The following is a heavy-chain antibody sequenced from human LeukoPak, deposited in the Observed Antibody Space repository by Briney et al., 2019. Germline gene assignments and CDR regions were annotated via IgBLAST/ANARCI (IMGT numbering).Heavy chain of an antibody. CDR2: ISHDGSNK. J-gene: IGHJ5*02. Sequence: GGSLRLSCAASGFTFSSYCMNWVRQAPGKGLEWVAVISHDGSNKSYADSVKGRFTISRDNSKNTLYLQMNSLRAEDTAVYYCAKDRNGDYLGPFDPWGQGNLVTVSS. V-gene: IGHV3-30*18. CDR3: AKDRNGDYLGPFDP. CDR1: GFTFSSYC. D-gene: IGHD4-17*01.